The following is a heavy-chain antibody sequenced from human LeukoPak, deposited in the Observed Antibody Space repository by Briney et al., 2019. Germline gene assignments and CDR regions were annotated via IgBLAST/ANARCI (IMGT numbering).Heavy chain of an antibody. V-gene: IGHV4-31*03. Sequence: PSQTLSLTCTVSGGSISSDGYYWSWIRHYPGEGLEWIGYIYYSGSTNYNPSLKSRVTISVDTSKNQFSLKLSSVTAADTAVYYCARARITIFGVVTVDSFDIWGQGTMVTVSS. J-gene: IGHJ3*02. D-gene: IGHD3-3*01. CDR1: GGSISSDGYY. CDR3: ARARITIFGVVTVDSFDI. CDR2: IYYSGST.